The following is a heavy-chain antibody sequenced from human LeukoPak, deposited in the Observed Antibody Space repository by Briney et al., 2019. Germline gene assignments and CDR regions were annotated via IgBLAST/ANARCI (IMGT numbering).Heavy chain of an antibody. V-gene: IGHV3-23*01. CDR2: ISDNGGST. Sequence: GGSLRLSCAVSGITLSNYGMSWVRQAPGKGLEWVTGISDNGGSTNYADSVKGRFTISRDNPKNTLYLQMNSLRAEDTAAYFCARRGVVIRVILVGFHKEAFYFDSWGQGALVTVSS. J-gene: IGHJ4*02. D-gene: IGHD3-22*01. CDR3: ARRGVVIRVILVGFHKEAFYFDS. CDR1: GITLSNYG.